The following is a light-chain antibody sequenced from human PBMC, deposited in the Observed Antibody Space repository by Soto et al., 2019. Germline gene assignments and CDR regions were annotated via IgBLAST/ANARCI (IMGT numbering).Light chain of an antibody. CDR3: GTWDSSLSAGV. Sequence: QSVLTQPPSVSAAPGQKVTISCSASSSNLGNNYVSWYQHLPGTARKLLIYDNNKRPSGIPDRFSGSKSGTSATLGITGLQTGDEADYYCGTWDSSLSAGVFGGGTKLTVL. CDR1: SSNLGNNY. V-gene: IGLV1-51*01. CDR2: DNN. J-gene: IGLJ2*01.